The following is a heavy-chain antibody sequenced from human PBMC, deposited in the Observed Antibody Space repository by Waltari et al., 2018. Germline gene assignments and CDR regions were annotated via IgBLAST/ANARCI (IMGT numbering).Heavy chain of an antibody. D-gene: IGHD3-10*01. V-gene: IGHV3-15*07. CDR1: GFTFSNAW. CDR2: IKSKTDGGTT. CDR3: TTDPPYYGSGSYYPRAADY. J-gene: IGHJ4*02. Sequence: EVQLVESGGGLVKPGGSLRLSCAASGFTFSNAWMNWVRQAPGKGLEWVGRIKSKTDGGTTDDAAPVKGRFTISRDDSKNTLYLQMNSLKTEDTAVYYCTTDPPYYGSGSYYPRAADYWGQGTLVTVSS.